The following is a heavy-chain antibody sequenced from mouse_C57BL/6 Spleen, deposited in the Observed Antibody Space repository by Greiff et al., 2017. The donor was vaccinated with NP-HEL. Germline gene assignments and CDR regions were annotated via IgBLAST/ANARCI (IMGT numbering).Heavy chain of an antibody. V-gene: IGHV1-55*01. CDR2: IYPGSGST. Sequence: QVHVKQPGAELVKPGASVKMSCKASGYTFTSYWITWVKQRPGQGLEWIGDIYPGSGSTNYNEKFKSKATLTVDTSSSTAYMQLSSLTSEDSAVYYCARDGYYSFAYWGQGTLVTVSA. J-gene: IGHJ3*01. D-gene: IGHD2-3*01. CDR3: ARDGYYSFAY. CDR1: GYTFTSYW.